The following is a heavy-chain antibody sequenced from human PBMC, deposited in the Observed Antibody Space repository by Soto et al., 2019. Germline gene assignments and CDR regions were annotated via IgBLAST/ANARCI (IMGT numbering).Heavy chain of an antibody. D-gene: IGHD2-15*01. V-gene: IGHV1-69*13. CDR1: GGTFSSYA. Sequence: EASVKVSYKASGGTFSSYAISWVRQAPGQGLEGMGGIIPIFGTANYAQKFQGRVTITADESTSTAYMELSSLRSEDTAVYYCARVFVVTPPNYYYYGMDVWGQGTTLTVSS. J-gene: IGHJ6*02. CDR2: IIPIFGTA. CDR3: ARVFVVTPPNYYYYGMDV.